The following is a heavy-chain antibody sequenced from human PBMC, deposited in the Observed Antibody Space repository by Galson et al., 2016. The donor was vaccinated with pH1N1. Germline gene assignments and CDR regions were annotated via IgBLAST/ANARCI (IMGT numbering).Heavy chain of an antibody. CDR3: ARGDYGDYVGEFDY. CDR2: IWYDGSNK. CDR1: GFAFSNSG. D-gene: IGHD4-17*01. V-gene: IGHV3-33*01. Sequence: SLRLSCAASGFAFSNSGMHWVRQAPGKGLEWVALIWYDGSNKYYADSVKGRFTISRDNSKNTLCLQMNSLRAEDTAVYYCARGDYGDYVGEFDYWGQGTLVTVSS. J-gene: IGHJ4*02.